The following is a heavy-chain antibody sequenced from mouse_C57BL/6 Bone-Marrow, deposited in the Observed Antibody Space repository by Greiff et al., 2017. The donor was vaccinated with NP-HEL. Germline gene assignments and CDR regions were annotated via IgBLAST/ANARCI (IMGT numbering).Heavy chain of an antibody. J-gene: IGHJ4*01. D-gene: IGHD2-4*01. CDR2: ILPGSGST. CDR3: AKGLDDYDGYYDAMDY. CDR1: GYTFTGYW. Sequence: QVQLQQSGAELMKPGASVKLSCKATGYTFTGYWIEWVKQRPGHGLEWIGEILPGSGSTNYNEKFKGKATFTADTSSNTAYMQLSSLTTEDSAIYYCAKGLDDYDGYYDAMDYWGQGTSVTVSS. V-gene: IGHV1-9*01.